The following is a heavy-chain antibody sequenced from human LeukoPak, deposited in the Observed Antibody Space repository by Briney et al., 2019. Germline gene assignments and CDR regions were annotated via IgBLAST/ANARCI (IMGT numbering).Heavy chain of an antibody. D-gene: IGHD3-3*01. CDR1: GFTFSSYG. V-gene: IGHV3-30*03. CDR2: ISYDGSNK. CDR3: ARGSIFGVDPFDY. J-gene: IGHJ4*02. Sequence: TGRSLRLSCAASGFTFSSYGMHWVRQAPGKGLEWVAVISYDGSNKYYADSVKGRFTISRDNSKNTLYLQMNSLRAEDTAVYYCARGSIFGVDPFDYWGQGTLVTVSS.